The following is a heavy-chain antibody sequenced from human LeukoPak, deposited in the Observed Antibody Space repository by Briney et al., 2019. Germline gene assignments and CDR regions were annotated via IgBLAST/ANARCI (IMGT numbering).Heavy chain of an antibody. J-gene: IGHJ4*02. D-gene: IGHD5-12*01. CDR3: ARGPSGYHNT. CDR2: INHSGST. CDR1: GGSFSGCY. Sequence: PSETLSLTCAVYGGSFSGCYWSWIRQPPGKGLEWIGEINHSGSTNYNPSLKSRVTISVDTSKNQFSLKLSSVTAADTAVYYCARGPSGYHNTGGQGTLVTVSS. V-gene: IGHV4-34*01.